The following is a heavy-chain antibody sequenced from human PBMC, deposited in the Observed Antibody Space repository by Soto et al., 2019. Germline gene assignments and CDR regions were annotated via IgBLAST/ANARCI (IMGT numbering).Heavy chain of an antibody. D-gene: IGHD2-21*01. V-gene: IGHV1-69*01. CDR1: GGTFCSYT. Sequence: QVQLVQSGAEVKKPGSSVTVSCKASGGTFCSYTISWVRQAPGQGLEWMAGISPIFGPPIYAQKFQDIVTITADDSTMTHYMEMNRLTAEDTAVYYCWRDVVASRLSLDYWVQGTLDTISS. CDR2: ISPIFGPP. J-gene: IGHJ4*02. CDR3: WRDVVASRLSLDY.